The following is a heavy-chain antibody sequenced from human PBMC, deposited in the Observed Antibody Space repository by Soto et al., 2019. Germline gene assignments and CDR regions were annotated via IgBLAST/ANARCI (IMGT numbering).Heavy chain of an antibody. V-gene: IGHV2-5*02. CDR2: IYWDNDK. J-gene: IGHJ4*02. CDR1: GFPLNTRGVG. CDR3: APNNYDASCSIY. D-gene: IGHD3-10*01. Sequence: QITLKESGPSLVKPTQTLTLTCAFSGFPLNTRGVGVGWNRQPPGTALQWLALIYWDNDKRYSPSLKSTLTSTRHTPKTHVVLMITDIDTVDPATYDCAPNNYDASCSIYWVEGTMVAVCS.